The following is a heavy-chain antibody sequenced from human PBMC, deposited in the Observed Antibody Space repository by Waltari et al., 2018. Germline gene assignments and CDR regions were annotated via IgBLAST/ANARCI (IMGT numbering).Heavy chain of an antibody. J-gene: IGHJ6*03. CDR3: ARLTAYYYYYMDV. Sequence: QVQLQESGPGLVKPSETLSLPCTVSGGSISSYYWSWIRQPPGKGLEWIGYIYYSGSTNYNPSLKSRVTISVDTSKNQFSLKLSSVTAADTAVYYCARLTAYYYYYMDVWGKGTTVTVSS. D-gene: IGHD5-18*01. V-gene: IGHV4-59*01. CDR2: IYYSGST. CDR1: GGSISSYY.